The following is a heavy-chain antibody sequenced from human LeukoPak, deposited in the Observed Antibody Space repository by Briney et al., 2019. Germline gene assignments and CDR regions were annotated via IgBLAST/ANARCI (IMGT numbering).Heavy chain of an antibody. CDR1: GGSISSGDYY. CDR3: ARDSSNSGEINY. J-gene: IGHJ4*02. V-gene: IGHV4-30-4*01. D-gene: IGHD4-11*01. CDR2: IYYSGST. Sequence: PSETLSLTCTVSGGSISSGDYYWSWIRQPPGKGLEWIGYIYYSGSTYYNPSLKSRVTISVDTSKNQFSLKLSSVTAADTAVYYCARDSSNSGEINYWGQGTLVTVSS.